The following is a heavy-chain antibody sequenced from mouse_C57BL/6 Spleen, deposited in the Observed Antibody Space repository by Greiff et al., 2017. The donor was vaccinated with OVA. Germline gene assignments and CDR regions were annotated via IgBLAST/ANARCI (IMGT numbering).Heavy chain of an antibody. CDR1: GFTFSSYA. V-gene: IGHV5-9-1*02. CDR3: TRAYSNYDYAMDY. D-gene: IGHD2-5*01. Sequence: DVMLVESGEGLVKPGGSLKLSCAASGFTFSSYAMSWVRQTPEKRLEWVAYISSGGDYIYYADTVKGRFTISRDNARNTLYLQMSSLKSEDTAMYYCTRAYSNYDYAMDYWGQGTSVTVSS. CDR2: ISSGGDYI. J-gene: IGHJ4*01.